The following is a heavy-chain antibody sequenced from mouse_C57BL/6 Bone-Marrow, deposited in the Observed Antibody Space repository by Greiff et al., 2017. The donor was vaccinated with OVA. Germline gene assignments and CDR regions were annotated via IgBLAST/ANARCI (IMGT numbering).Heavy chain of an antibody. CDR3: ARIGGRQLRLPYYFDY. J-gene: IGHJ2*01. CDR1: GFNIKDYY. V-gene: IGHV14-2*01. Sequence: EVQLVESGAELVKPGASVKLSCTASGFNIKDYYMHWVKQRTEQGLEWIGRIDPEDGETKYAPKFQGKATITADTSSNTAYLQLSSLTSEDTAVYYCARIGGRQLRLPYYFDYWGQGTTLTVSS. D-gene: IGHD3-2*02. CDR2: IDPEDGET.